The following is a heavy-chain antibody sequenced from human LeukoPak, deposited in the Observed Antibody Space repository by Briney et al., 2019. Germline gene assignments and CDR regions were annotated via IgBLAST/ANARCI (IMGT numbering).Heavy chain of an antibody. CDR1: GFTFSSYG. D-gene: IGHD6-13*01. CDR2: IWYDGSNK. V-gene: IGHV3-33*06. CDR3: AKDRQQLVENWFDP. J-gene: IGHJ5*02. Sequence: GGSLRLSCAASGFTFSSYGMHWVRQAPGKGLEWVAVIWYDGSNKYYADSVKGRFTISRDNSKNTLYLQMNSLRAEDTAVYYCAKDRQQLVENWFDPWGQGTLVTVSS.